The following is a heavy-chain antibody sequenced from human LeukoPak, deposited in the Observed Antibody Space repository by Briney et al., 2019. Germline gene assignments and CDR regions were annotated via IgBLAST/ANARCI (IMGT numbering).Heavy chain of an antibody. Sequence: GGSLRLSCAASGFTFISYAMSWVRQAPGKGLEWVSAFSGGGGSTYYADSVKGRFTISRDNSKNTLYLQMNSLRAEDTAVYYCAKDSLGQQLAPFDYWGQGTLVTVSS. D-gene: IGHD6-13*01. CDR1: GFTFISYA. V-gene: IGHV3-23*01. CDR3: AKDSLGQQLAPFDY. CDR2: FSGGGGST. J-gene: IGHJ4*02.